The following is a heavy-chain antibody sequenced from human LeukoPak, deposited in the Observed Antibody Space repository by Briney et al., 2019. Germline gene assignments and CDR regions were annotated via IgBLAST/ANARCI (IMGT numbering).Heavy chain of an antibody. CDR3: ARAPPWIAFDY. J-gene: IGHJ4*02. CDR2: IYYSGST. D-gene: IGHD2-2*03. CDR1: GGSISSGGYS. Sequence: SETLSLTCAVSGGSISSGGYSWSWIRQPPGKGLEWIGYIYYSGSTYYNPSLKSRVTISVDTSKNQFSLKLSSVTAADTAVYYCARAPPWIAFDYWGQGTLVTVSS. V-gene: IGHV4-30-4*08.